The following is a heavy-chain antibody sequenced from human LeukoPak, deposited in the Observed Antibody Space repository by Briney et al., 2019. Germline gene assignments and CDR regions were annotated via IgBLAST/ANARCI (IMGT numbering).Heavy chain of an antibody. J-gene: IGHJ3*02. Sequence: ASQTLSLTCTVSGGSISSGSYYWSWIRQPAGKGLEWIGRIYTSGSTNYNPSLKSRVTISVDTSKNQFSLRLSSVTAADTAVYYCARGFPHDAFDIWGQGTMVTVSS. CDR2: IYTSGST. CDR1: GGSISSGSYY. CDR3: ARGFPHDAFDI. V-gene: IGHV4-61*02.